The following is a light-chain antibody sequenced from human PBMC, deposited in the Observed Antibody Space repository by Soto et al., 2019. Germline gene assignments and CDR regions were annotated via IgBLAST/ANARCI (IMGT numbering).Light chain of an antibody. J-gene: IGKJ1*01. CDR3: QQYNCYCT. Sequence: DIQMTQSPSTLSASVGDRVTITCRASQSISSWLAWYQQKPGKAPKLLIYDASSLESGVPSRFSGSGSGTEFTLTISSLQPYDFATSSCQQYNCYCTFVQGTMV. V-gene: IGKV1-5*01. CDR1: QSISSW. CDR2: DAS.